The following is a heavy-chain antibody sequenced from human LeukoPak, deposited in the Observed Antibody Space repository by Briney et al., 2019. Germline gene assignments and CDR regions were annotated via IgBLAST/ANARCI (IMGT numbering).Heavy chain of an antibody. Sequence: GGSLRLSCAPSGFPFSDFSMTWVRQAPGKGVEWISTTNSGGTTTYYAESVKGRFTISRDNFKNALSLQMSSLRVEDMAIYYCAKQSYARSLGEGGPGTLVTVSS. V-gene: IGHV3-23*01. CDR2: TNSGGTTT. CDR3: AKQSYARSLGE. CDR1: GFPFSDFS. J-gene: IGHJ4*02. D-gene: IGHD3-10*02.